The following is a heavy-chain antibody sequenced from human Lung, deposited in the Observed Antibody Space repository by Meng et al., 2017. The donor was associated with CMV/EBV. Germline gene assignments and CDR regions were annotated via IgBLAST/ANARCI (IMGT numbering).Heavy chain of an antibody. V-gene: IGHV1-18*01. Sequence: ASXXVSCKASGYTFTSYGISWVLHAPGQGLEWMGWISAYNGNTNYAQKLQGRVTMTTDTSTSTAYMELRSLRSDDTTVYYCARLRLELDYWGQGTLVTVSS. CDR1: GYTFTSYG. J-gene: IGHJ4*02. CDR2: ISAYNGNT. CDR3: ARLRLELDY.